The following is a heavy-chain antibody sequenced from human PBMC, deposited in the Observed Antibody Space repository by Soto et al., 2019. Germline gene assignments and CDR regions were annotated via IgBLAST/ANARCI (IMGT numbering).Heavy chain of an antibody. J-gene: IGHJ6*02. V-gene: IGHV3-13*05. CDR1: GFTFRNYD. Sequence: EVQLVESGGGLVQPGGSLRLSCEASGFTFRNYDMHWVRQGTGKGLEWVSGISAAGDPDYADSVEGRFTISRENAQNSFFLQMNSLRVGDTAVYYGARTDRDFYGLDVWGQVTTVIVSS. CDR2: ISAAGDP. CDR3: ARTDRDFYGLDV.